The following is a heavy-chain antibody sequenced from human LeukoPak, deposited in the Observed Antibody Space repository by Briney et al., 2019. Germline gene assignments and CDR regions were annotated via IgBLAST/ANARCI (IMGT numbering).Heavy chain of an antibody. D-gene: IGHD3-10*01. V-gene: IGHV3-48*03. CDR3: ARAGGITLVRGVIMGDYYYYYMDV. CDR2: ISSSGSTK. Sequence: PGGSLRLSCAASGFSFSSYEMNWVRQAPGKGLEWVSYISSSGSTKYYADSVKGRFTISRDNAKNSLYLQMNSLRAEDTAVYYCARAGGITLVRGVIMGDYYYYYMDVWGKGTTVTISS. J-gene: IGHJ6*03. CDR1: GFSFSSYE.